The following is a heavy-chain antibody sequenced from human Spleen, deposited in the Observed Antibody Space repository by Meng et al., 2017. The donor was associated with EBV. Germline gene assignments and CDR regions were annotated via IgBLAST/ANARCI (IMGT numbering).Heavy chain of an antibody. CDR3: ARGTGRWTFDY. Sequence: VQLVQAGGYLVKPGGSLRLSCAASGFIFTDSYMSWIRQTPGKGLEWISYISNSGTTIKYADSVKGRFTISRDNAKNSLYLQMNSLRADDTAVYYCARGTGRWTFDYWGQGNLVTVSS. J-gene: IGHJ4*02. CDR2: ISNSGTTI. CDR1: GFIFTDSY. D-gene: IGHD3/OR15-3a*01. V-gene: IGHV3-11*01.